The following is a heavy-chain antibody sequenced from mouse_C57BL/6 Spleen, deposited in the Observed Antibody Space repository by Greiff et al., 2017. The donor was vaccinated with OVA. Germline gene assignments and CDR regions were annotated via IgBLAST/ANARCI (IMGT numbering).Heavy chain of an antibody. Sequence: QVQLQQPGAELVRPGSSVKLSCKASGYTFTSYWMHWVKQRPIQGLEWIGNIDPSDSETHYNQKFKDKATLIVDKSSSTAYMQLSSLTSEDSAVYYCAREGGTPFDYWGQGTTLTVSS. CDR1: GYTFTSYW. CDR2: IDPSDSET. CDR3: AREGGTPFDY. V-gene: IGHV1-52*01. J-gene: IGHJ2*01. D-gene: IGHD3-3*01.